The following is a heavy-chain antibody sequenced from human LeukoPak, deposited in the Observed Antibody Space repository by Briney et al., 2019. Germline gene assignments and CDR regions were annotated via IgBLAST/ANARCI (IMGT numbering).Heavy chain of an antibody. J-gene: IGHJ6*03. CDR2: ISPILHSP. CDR1: GDTLSTSG. D-gene: IGHD2-2*01. Sequence: SVKVSCETSGDTLSTSGFSWVRQAPGQGLQWLGGISPILHSPNYAQKFQGRVTISADRSTNTVFLELRSLTSDDTAVYYCARDTSAFLTGYYYMDVWGKGTTVTVSS. CDR3: ARDTSAFLTGYYYMDV. V-gene: IGHV1-69*06.